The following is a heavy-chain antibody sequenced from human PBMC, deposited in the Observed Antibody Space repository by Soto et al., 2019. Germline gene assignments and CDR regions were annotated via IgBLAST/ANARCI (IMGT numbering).Heavy chain of an antibody. J-gene: IGHJ4*02. CDR1: GYTFSSYG. V-gene: IGHV1-18*01. Sequence: QVHLMQSGAEVKSPGASVRVSCKASGYTFSSYGVSWVRQAPGQGIEFMGWISVYNGHTNYAQKFQGRVTMTTDTSTSTAYMELRSLRSANTAVYVCARCDFGDYVPPLDHWCQGTLVTVSA. CDR2: ISVYNGHT. CDR3: ARCDFGDYVPPLDH. D-gene: IGHD4-17*01.